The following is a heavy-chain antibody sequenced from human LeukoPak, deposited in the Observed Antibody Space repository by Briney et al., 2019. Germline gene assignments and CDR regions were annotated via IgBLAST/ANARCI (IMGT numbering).Heavy chain of an antibody. J-gene: IGHJ4*02. V-gene: IGHV3-30*02. D-gene: IGHD6-13*01. CDR2: IRYDGSIK. Sequence: GGSLRLSCAASGFTFSSYGMHWVRQAPGKGLEWVAFIRYDGSIKYYADSVKGRFTISRDNAKNSLYLQMNSLRAEDTAVYYCARDLIAAAGGYWGQGTLVTVSS. CDR1: GFTFSSYG. CDR3: ARDLIAAAGGY.